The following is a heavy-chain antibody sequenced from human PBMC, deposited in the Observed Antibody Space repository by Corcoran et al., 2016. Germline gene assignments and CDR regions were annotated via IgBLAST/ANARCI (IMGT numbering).Heavy chain of an antibody. Sequence: QVQLQQSGPGLVKPSQTLSLTCAISGGSVSSNSGAWYWIRQSPSRGLEWLGSTYYRSKWRSDYAISVTSRITINSDTSKNQFSLHLNSLTPEDAAVYYSAGVPLATRNYDYCMDVCGLGSTVSVSS. J-gene: IGHJ6*02. CDR1: GGSVSSNSGA. CDR2: TYYRSKWRS. D-gene: IGHD1-1*01. V-gene: IGHV6-1*01. CDR3: AGVPLATRNYDYCMDV.